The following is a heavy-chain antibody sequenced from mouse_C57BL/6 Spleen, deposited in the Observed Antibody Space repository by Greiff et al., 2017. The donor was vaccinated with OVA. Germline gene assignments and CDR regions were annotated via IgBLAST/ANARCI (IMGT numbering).Heavy chain of an antibody. Sequence: EVQLQQSGPELVKPGASVKISCKASGYTFTDYYMNWVKQSHGKSLEWIGDINPNNGGTSYNQKFKGKATLTVDKSSSTAYMELRSLTSEDSAGYYCAREGAGYPFAYWGQGTLVTVSA. CDR2: INPNNGGT. CDR3: AREGAGYPFAY. D-gene: IGHD2-2*01. CDR1: GYTFTDYY. J-gene: IGHJ3*01. V-gene: IGHV1-26*01.